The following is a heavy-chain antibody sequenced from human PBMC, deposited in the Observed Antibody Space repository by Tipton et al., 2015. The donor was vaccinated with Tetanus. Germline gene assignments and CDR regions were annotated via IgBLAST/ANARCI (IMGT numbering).Heavy chain of an antibody. D-gene: IGHD3-22*01. CDR1: GGSISRGGYY. CDR3: ARALPYYDSSGYYLDY. J-gene: IGHJ4*02. V-gene: IGHV4-31*02. Sequence: LRLSCTVSGGSISRGGYYWSWIRQHPGKGLEWIGYIYYSGSTYYNPSLKSRVTISVDTSKNQFSLKLSSVTAADTAVYYCARALPYYDSSGYYLDYWGQGTLVTVSS. CDR2: IYYSGST.